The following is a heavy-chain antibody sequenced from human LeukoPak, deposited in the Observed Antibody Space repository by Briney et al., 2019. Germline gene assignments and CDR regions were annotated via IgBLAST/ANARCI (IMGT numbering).Heavy chain of an antibody. CDR1: GFTCSSYG. Sequence: GGSLRLSCAASGFTCSSYGMQWVRQAPGKGLQWVAVIWFDGSNKYYADSVKGRFSISRDNSKNTVYLQMNSLRDEDTAVYYCARFERITIFGVVTAPDYWGQGTLVTVSS. CDR2: IWFDGSNK. V-gene: IGHV3-33*01. CDR3: ARFERITIFGVVTAPDY. D-gene: IGHD3-3*01. J-gene: IGHJ4*02.